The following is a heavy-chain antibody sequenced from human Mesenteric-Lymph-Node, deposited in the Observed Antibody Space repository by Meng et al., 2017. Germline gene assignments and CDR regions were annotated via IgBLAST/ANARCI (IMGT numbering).Heavy chain of an antibody. Sequence: GESLKISCAASGFIFNDYGMTWVRQAPGKGLEWVSGINWNGAGTSYADSVKGRFTISRDNAKNSLYLKMNSQRAEDTALYYCARYYYDSSLPLDHWGQGTLVTVSS. V-gene: IGHV3-20*04. CDR3: ARYYYDSSLPLDH. D-gene: IGHD3-22*01. J-gene: IGHJ4*02. CDR1: GFIFNDYG. CDR2: INWNGAGT.